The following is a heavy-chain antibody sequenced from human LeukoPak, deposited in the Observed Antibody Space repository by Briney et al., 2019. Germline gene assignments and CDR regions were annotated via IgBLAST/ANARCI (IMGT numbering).Heavy chain of an antibody. V-gene: IGHV3-7*04. Sequence: GGSLRLSCAASGFTFSSYAMHWVRQAPGKGLEWVANIKQDGSEKYYVDSVKGRFTISRDNAKNSLYLQMNSLRAEDTAVYYCARGIAAAYVLDAFDIWGQGTMVTVSS. CDR1: GFTFSSYA. CDR2: IKQDGSEK. J-gene: IGHJ3*02. D-gene: IGHD6-13*01. CDR3: ARGIAAAYVLDAFDI.